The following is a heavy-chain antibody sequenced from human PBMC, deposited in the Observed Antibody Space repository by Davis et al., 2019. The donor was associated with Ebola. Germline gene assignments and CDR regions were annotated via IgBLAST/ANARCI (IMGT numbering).Heavy chain of an antibody. D-gene: IGHD5-12*01. J-gene: IGHJ4*02. Sequence: PSETLSLTCDISGDSVTGNNGAWNWIRQSPSRGLEWLGRTYYKSKWNNDYAVSVKSRITIDLDTSKNQLSLQLDSVTPEDTAVYYCARGWLRSGFDSWGQGTLVTVSS. CDR1: GDSVTGNNGA. V-gene: IGHV6-1*01. CDR3: ARGWLRSGFDS. CDR2: TYYKSKWNN.